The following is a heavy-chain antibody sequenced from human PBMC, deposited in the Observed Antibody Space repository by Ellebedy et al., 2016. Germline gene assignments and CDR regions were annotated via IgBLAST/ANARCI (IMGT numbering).Heavy chain of an antibody. Sequence: GGSLRLSCAASGFTFNSYGMHWVRQAPGKGLEWVAVVSYDGSNEYYAESVKGRFTISRDNSKNTLYLQMNSLRAEDTAVYYCAKDLSIAARPSSYYYYGMDVWGQGTTVTVSS. CDR2: VSYDGSNE. V-gene: IGHV3-30*18. CDR3: AKDLSIAARPSSYYYYGMDV. J-gene: IGHJ6*02. D-gene: IGHD6-6*01. CDR1: GFTFNSYG.